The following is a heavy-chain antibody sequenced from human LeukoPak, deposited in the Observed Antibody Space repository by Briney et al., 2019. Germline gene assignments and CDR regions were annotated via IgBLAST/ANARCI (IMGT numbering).Heavy chain of an antibody. CDR1: GFTFSSDS. D-gene: IGHD6-13*01. Sequence: PGGSLRLSCAASGFTFSSDSMNWVRQAPGKGLEWVSSISSGSTYIYYADSVKGRFTISRDNAKNSLYLQMNSLRAEDTAVYYCARDRESWDGLSRSFDIWGQGTMVTVSS. J-gene: IGHJ3*02. V-gene: IGHV3-21*01. CDR2: ISSGSTYI. CDR3: ARDRESWDGLSRSFDI.